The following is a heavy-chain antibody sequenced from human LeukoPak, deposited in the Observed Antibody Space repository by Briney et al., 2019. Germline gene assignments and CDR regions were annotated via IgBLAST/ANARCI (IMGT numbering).Heavy chain of an antibody. V-gene: IGHV4-34*01. J-gene: IGHJ4*02. Sequence: PSETLSLTCAVYGGSFSGYYWSWIRQLPGKGLEWIGEINHSGSTNYNPSLKSRVTISVDTSKNQFSLKLSSVTAADTAVYYCARRLRYFDWSHRGPFDYWGQGTLVTVSS. CDR2: INHSGST. CDR1: GGSFSGYY. D-gene: IGHD3-9*01. CDR3: ARRLRYFDWSHRGPFDY.